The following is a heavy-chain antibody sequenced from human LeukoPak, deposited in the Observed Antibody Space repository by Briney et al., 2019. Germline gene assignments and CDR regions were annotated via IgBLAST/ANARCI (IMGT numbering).Heavy chain of an antibody. CDR1: GFTFSNAW. CDR3: TKRWHDYCDYSDY. J-gene: IGHJ4*02. CDR2: IKSKTDGGTT. V-gene: IGHV3-15*01. D-gene: IGHD4-17*01. Sequence: PGGSLRLSCGASGFTFSNAWMSWVRQAPGKGLEWVGRIKSKTDGGTTDYAAPVKGRFTISRDDSKNTLYLQMNSLKTEDTAMYYCTKRWHDYCDYSDYWGQGTLVTVSS.